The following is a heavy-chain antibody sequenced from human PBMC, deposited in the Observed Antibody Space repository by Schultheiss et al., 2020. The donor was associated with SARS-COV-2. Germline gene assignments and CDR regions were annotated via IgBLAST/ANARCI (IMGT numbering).Heavy chain of an antibody. D-gene: IGHD5-18*01. CDR2: IKSKTDGGTT. J-gene: IGHJ5*02. CDR3: TRDSYASGP. CDR1: GFTFSNAW. Sequence: GESLKISCAASGFTFSNAWMSWVRQAPGKGLEWVGRIKSKTDGGTTDYAAPVKGRFTISRDDSKNIAYLQMNSLKTEDTAVYYCTRDSYASGPWGQGTLVTVSS. V-gene: IGHV3-15*01.